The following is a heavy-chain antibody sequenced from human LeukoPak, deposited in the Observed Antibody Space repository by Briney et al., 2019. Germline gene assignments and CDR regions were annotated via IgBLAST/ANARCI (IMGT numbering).Heavy chain of an antibody. D-gene: IGHD3-9*01. J-gene: IGHJ5*02. V-gene: IGHV4-39*01. CDR3: ARRYVDILTGYYGSDWFDP. CDR1: GGSFSGYY. CDR2: IYYSGST. Sequence: SETLSLTCAVYGGSFSGYYWGWIRQPPGKGLEWIGSIYYSGSTYYNPSLKSRVTISVDTSKNQFSLKLSSVTAADTAVYYCARRYVDILTGYYGSDWFDPWGQGTLVTVSS.